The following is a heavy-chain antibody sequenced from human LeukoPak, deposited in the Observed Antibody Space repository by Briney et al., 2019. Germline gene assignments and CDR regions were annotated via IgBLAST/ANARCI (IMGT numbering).Heavy chain of an antibody. Sequence: RSGGSLRLSCAASGFTLSSYWMSWVRQAPGKGLEWVANIKQDGSEKYYVDSVKGRFTISRDNAKNSLYLQMNRLRVEDTAVYYCARIRFGESYAPKSYYFYYMDVWGIGTTVTISS. V-gene: IGHV3-7*01. J-gene: IGHJ6*03. CDR1: GFTLSSYW. CDR3: ARIRFGESYAPKSYYFYYMDV. D-gene: IGHD3-10*01. CDR2: IKQDGSEK.